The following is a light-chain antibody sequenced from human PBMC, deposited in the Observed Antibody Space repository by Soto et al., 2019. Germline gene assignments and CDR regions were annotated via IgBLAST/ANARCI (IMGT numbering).Light chain of an antibody. Sequence: DIQLTQSPSFLSASVGDRVTITCRASQSVSSYLAWYQQKPGKAPKLLIYAASTLQRGVPSRFSGSGSGTEFNLTVSSMQPEDFATYYCQQLNSYPLTFGGGTKVEFK. V-gene: IGKV1-9*01. CDR1: QSVSSY. CDR3: QQLNSYPLT. CDR2: AAS. J-gene: IGKJ4*02.